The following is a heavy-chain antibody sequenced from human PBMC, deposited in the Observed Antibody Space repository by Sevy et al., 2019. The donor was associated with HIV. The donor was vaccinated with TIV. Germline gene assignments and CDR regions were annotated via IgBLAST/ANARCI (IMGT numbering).Heavy chain of an antibody. CDR3: ALEHQTYF. CDR1: GFPFGDFA. V-gene: IGHV3-49*04. CDR2: IRSKDYGGTT. J-gene: IGHJ2*01. D-gene: IGHD1-1*01. Sequence: GGSLRLSCLSSGFPFGDFAISWVRQAPGKGLEWVGLIRSKDYGGTTEYAASVKGRFTSSRDDSKSVAYLQMNSLKVEDTAIYNCALEHQTYFWGRGTLVTVSS.